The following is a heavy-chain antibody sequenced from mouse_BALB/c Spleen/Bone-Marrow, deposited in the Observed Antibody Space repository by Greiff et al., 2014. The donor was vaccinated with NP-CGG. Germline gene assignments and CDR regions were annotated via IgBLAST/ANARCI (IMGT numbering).Heavy chain of an antibody. Sequence: DVHLVESGGGLVQPGGSLKLSCAASGFTFSNYTMSWIRQTPEKRLEWVAYISNGGGTTYYPDTVKGRFTISRDNAKNTLYLQMSSLKSEDTAMYHCARRYDYGYGPFAYWGQGTLVTVSA. CDR1: GFTFSNYT. CDR2: ISNGGGTT. V-gene: IGHV5-12-2*01. CDR3: ARRYDYGYGPFAY. J-gene: IGHJ3*01. D-gene: IGHD1-2*01.